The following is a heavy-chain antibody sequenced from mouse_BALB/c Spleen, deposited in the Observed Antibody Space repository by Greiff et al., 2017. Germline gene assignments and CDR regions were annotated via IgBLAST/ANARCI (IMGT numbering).Heavy chain of an antibody. D-gene: IGHD2-14*01. CDR1: GYSFTGYY. Sequence: LVKTGASVKISCKASGYSFTGYYMHWVKQSHGKSLEWIGYISCYNGTTSYNQKFQGKATFTVYTSSSTAYMQFHSLTSETSAVSSCERKGSYRYDDWYFDVWGAGTTVTVSS. CDR2: ISCYNGTT. J-gene: IGHJ1*01. CDR3: ERKGSYRYDDWYFDV. V-gene: IGHV1S34*01.